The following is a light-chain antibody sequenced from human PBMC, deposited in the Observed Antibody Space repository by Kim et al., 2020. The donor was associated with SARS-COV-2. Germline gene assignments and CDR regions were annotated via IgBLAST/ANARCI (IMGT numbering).Light chain of an antibody. CDR1: QSILSNSNNKNF. Sequence: DIVMTQSPDSLAVSLGERATINCKSSQSILSNSNNKNFLAWFQQKPGQPPKLLIYWASARESGVPDRFSGSGSGTDFTLTISSLQPDDVAVYHCQQYYSYPYTFGQGTKLEI. CDR3: QQYYSYPYT. CDR2: WAS. J-gene: IGKJ2*01. V-gene: IGKV4-1*01.